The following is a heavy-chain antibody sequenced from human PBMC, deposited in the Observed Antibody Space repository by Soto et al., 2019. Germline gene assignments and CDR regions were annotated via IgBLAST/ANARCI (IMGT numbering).Heavy chain of an antibody. D-gene: IGHD1-1*01. J-gene: IGHJ6*02. V-gene: IGHV4-39*01. Sequence: SETLSLTCSVSGTSISTTCNYWAWIRPTPGRGREWIGSVNFGGNTYYSPSLKSRVAIFVDASKNQFSLKLRSVTAADTSIFYCARHVGGLGDLQYHYYYYGRDVWGQGITVTVSS. CDR1: GTSISTTCNY. CDR2: VNFGGNT. CDR3: ARHVGGLGDLQYHYYYYGRDV.